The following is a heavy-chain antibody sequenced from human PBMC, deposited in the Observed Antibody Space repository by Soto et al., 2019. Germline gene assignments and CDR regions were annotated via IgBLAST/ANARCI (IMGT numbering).Heavy chain of an antibody. D-gene: IGHD5-18*01. CDR1: GDSVSSNGVA. J-gene: IGHJ4*02. CDR3: ARGRDSAFDY. CDR2: TYYESKWIN. Sequence: QVQLQQSGPGLMKPSQTLSRTCAISGDSVSSNGVAWNWIRQSPSRGLEWLGRTYYESKWINDYSTSVKSRITINPDTSKNQFSLQLNSVTPEDTAVYYCARGRDSAFDYWGQGALVTVSS. V-gene: IGHV6-1*01.